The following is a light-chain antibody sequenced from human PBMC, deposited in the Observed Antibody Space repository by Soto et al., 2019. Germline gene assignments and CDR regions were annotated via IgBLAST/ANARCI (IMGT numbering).Light chain of an antibody. J-gene: IGKJ2*01. Sequence: EIVLTQSPGTLSLSPGERATLSCRASQSVSSSYLAWYQQKPGQAPRLLIYGASSRATGIPDRFSGSGSGTDFTLTISRLVPEDFAVYYCQHYGTSSYTFGQGTKLEIK. V-gene: IGKV3-20*01. CDR2: GAS. CDR1: QSVSSSY. CDR3: QHYGTSSYT.